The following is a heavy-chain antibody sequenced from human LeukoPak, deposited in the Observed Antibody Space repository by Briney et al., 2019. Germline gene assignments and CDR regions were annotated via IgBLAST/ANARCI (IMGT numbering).Heavy chain of an antibody. CDR2: ISWNSGSI. CDR1: GFTYDDYA. CDR3: AKDRFMTTVTTSWFDP. D-gene: IGHD4-17*01. V-gene: IGHV3-9*01. Sequence: GGPLRLSCAASGFTYDDYAMHGLRHAPGKGREGVSGISWNSGSIGYADSVKGRFTISRDNAKNSLYLQMNSLRAEDTALYYCAKDRFMTTVTTSWFDPWGQGTLVTVSS. J-gene: IGHJ5*02.